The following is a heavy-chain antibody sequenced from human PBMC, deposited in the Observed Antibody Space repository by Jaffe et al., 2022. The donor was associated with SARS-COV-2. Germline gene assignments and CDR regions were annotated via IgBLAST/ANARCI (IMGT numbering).Heavy chain of an antibody. CDR2: IGTVGDT. Sequence: EVQLVESGGDLVQPGGSLRLSCAASGFTFSSYEMHWVRQATGKGLEWVSTIGTVGDTYYPDSVRGRFTISREDAKNSLYLQMNSLRAGDTAVYYCARGAMLRDSEGVYYYYYMDVWGKGTTVTVSS. CDR3: ARGAMLRDSEGVYYYYYMDV. J-gene: IGHJ6*03. D-gene: IGHD3-10*01. V-gene: IGHV3-13*01. CDR1: GFTFSSYE.